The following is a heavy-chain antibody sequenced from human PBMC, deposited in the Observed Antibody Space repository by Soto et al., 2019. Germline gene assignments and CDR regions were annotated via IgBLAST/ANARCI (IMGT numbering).Heavy chain of an antibody. CDR3: ARDQYCSSTSCYFAFDI. Sequence: SQTLSLTCAISGDSVSSNSAAWNWIRQSPSRGLEWLGRTYYRSKWYNDYAVSVKSRITINPDTSKNQFSLQLNSVTPEDTAVYYCARDQYCSSTSCYFAFDIWGQGTMVTVSS. V-gene: IGHV6-1*01. CDR1: GDSVSSNSAA. CDR2: TYYRSKWYN. J-gene: IGHJ3*02. D-gene: IGHD2-2*01.